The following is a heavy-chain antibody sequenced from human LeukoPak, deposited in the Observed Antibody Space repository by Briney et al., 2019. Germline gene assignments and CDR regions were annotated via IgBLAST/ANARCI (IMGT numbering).Heavy chain of an antibody. D-gene: IGHD2-21*02. Sequence: GGSLRLSCAASGFSLSNFVMSWVRQAPGKGLEWVSGLSGSGGSTYYPDSVKGRFTISRDNSKNTLYLQMNSLRAEDTAVYYCAKDLRICAGDCRGAFDILGQGTKVIVSP. CDR1: GFSLSNFV. J-gene: IGHJ3*02. V-gene: IGHV3-23*01. CDR3: AKDLRICAGDCRGAFDI. CDR2: LSGSGGST.